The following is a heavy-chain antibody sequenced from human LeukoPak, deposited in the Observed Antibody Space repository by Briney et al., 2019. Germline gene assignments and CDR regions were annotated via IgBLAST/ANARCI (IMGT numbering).Heavy chain of an antibody. D-gene: IGHD6-19*01. CDR1: GGTFSSFD. CDR2: IIPILGIT. CDR3: ARGLAVAATINFDS. J-gene: IGHJ4*02. Sequence: SVMVSCKASGGTFSSFDVSWARQAPGQGLEWMGRIIPILGITNYAQKYQGRVRMTADRSTSTAYMELSSLRSVDTAVYYCARGLAVAATINFDSWGQGTLVTVSS. V-gene: IGHV1-69*04.